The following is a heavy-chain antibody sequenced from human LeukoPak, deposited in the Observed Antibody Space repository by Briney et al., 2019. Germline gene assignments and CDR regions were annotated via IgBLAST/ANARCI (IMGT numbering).Heavy chain of an antibody. V-gene: IGHV3-23*01. Sequence: PGGSLRLSCAASGFTFSNYAMSWVRQAPGKGLEWVSAISGSGGDTYYAGSVKGRFTISTDNSKNTLYLHMNSLRAEDTAVYYCAKRYNTLTSYYSHCDYWGQGTLVTVSS. CDR2: ISGSGGDT. J-gene: IGHJ4*02. D-gene: IGHD3-9*01. CDR3: AKRYNTLTSYYSHCDY. CDR1: GFTFSNYA.